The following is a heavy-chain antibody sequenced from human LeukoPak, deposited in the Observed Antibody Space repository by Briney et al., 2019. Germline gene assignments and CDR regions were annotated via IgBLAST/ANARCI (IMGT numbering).Heavy chain of an antibody. CDR3: ARVFARGGEISGSYYYY. CDR2: IIPLFGTA. D-gene: IGHD1-26*01. V-gene: IGHV1-69*05. J-gene: IGHJ4*02. Sequence: ASVTVSCKASGGTFSTYAVNWVRQAPGQRLEWMGGIIPLFGTANYAQKFQGRVTITTDESTSTAYMELSSLRSEDTAIYYCARVFARGGEISGSYYYYWGQGTLVTVSS. CDR1: GGTFSTYA.